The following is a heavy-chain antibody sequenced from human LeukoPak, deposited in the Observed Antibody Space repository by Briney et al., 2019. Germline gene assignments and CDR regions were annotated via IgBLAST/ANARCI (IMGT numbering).Heavy chain of an antibody. CDR3: ARLYCSSTSCYPLDAFDI. J-gene: IGHJ3*02. Sequence: PSETLSLTCTVSGGSISSYYWSWIRRPPGKGLEWIGYIYTSGSTNYNPSLKSRVTMSVDTSKNQFSLKLSSVTAADTAVYYCARLYCSSTSCYPLDAFDIWGQGTMVTVSS. V-gene: IGHV4-4*09. CDR1: GGSISSYY. CDR2: IYTSGST. D-gene: IGHD2-2*01.